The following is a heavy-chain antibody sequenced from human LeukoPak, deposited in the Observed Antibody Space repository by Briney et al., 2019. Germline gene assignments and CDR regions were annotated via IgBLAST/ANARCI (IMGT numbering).Heavy chain of an antibody. CDR1: GFTFSNYG. V-gene: IGHV3-23*01. CDR3: AKDDRGNEAPFDY. J-gene: IGHJ4*02. Sequence: PGGSLRLSCAASGFTFSNYGMSWVRQAPGKGLEWVSAISGSGGATYYADSVKGRFTISRDNSKNTLHLQMNSLRAEDTAVYYCAKDDRGNEAPFDYWGQGTLVTVSS. CDR2: ISGSGGAT.